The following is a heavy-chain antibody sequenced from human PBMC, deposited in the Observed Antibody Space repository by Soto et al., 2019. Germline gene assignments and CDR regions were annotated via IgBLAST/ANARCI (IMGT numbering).Heavy chain of an antibody. V-gene: IGHV3-7*01. Sequence: GSLRLSCAASGFTFSSYWMSWVRQAPGKGLEWVANIKQDGSEKYYVDSVKGRFTISRDNAKNSLCLQMNSLRAEDTAVYYCARDLGITGTTDAFDIWGQGTMVTVSS. D-gene: IGHD1-20*01. CDR3: ARDLGITGTTDAFDI. J-gene: IGHJ3*02. CDR1: GFTFSSYW. CDR2: IKQDGSEK.